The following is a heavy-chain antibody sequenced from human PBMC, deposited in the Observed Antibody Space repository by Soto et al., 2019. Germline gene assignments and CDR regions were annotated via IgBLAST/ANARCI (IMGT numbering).Heavy chain of an antibody. V-gene: IGHV1-69*13. CDR3: ATRKDIVVVPAAGIYGRYGMDV. J-gene: IGHJ6*02. CDR1: GGTCSSYA. Sequence: SVKVSCKASGGTCSSYAISWVLQAPGQGLEWMGGIIPIFGTANYAQKFQGRVTITADESTSTAYMELSSLRSEDTAVYYCATRKDIVVVPAAGIYGRYGMDVWGQGTTVTVSS. CDR2: IIPIFGTA. D-gene: IGHD2-2*01.